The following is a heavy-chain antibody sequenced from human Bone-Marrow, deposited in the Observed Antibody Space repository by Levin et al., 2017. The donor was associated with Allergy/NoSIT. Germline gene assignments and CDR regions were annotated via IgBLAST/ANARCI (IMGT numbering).Heavy chain of an antibody. CDR3: AREGYSSSWSPVVLPKYYFDY. V-gene: IGHV4-61*01. Sequence: SQTLSLTCTVSGGSVRSGSYYWSWIRQPPGKGLEWIGYIYYSGSTNYNPSLKSRVTISVDTSKNQFSLKLSSVTAADTAVYYCAREGYSSSWSPVVLPKYYFDYWGQGTLVTVSS. CDR1: GGSVRSGSYY. CDR2: IYYSGST. D-gene: IGHD6-13*01. J-gene: IGHJ4*02.